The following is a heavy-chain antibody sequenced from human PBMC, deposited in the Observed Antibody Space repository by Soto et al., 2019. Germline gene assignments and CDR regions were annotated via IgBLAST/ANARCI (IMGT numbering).Heavy chain of an antibody. J-gene: IGHJ6*02. V-gene: IGHV4-59*01. CDR2: IYYSGST. CDR1: GGSISSYY. CDR3: ARDSLAAAGDYGMDV. D-gene: IGHD6-13*01. Sequence: SETLSLTCTVSGGSISSYYWSWIRQPPGKGLEWIGYIYYSGSTNYNPSLKSRVTISVDTSKNQFSLKLSSVTAADTAVYYCARDSLAAAGDYGMDVWGQGTTVTVSS.